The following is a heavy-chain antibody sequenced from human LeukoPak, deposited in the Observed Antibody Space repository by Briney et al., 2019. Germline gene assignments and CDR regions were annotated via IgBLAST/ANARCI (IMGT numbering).Heavy chain of an antibody. CDR2: IYYSGST. J-gene: IGHJ3*02. CDR1: GGSISSGDYY. D-gene: IGHD3-3*01. Sequence: SQTLSLTCTVPGGSISSGDYYWSWIRQPPGKGLEWIGYIYYSGSTYYNPSLKSRVTISVDTSKNQFPLKLSSVTAADTAVYYCARTGRGYYDFWSGYPRAAFDIWGQGTMVTVSS. V-gene: IGHV4-30-4*08. CDR3: ARTGRGYYDFWSGYPRAAFDI.